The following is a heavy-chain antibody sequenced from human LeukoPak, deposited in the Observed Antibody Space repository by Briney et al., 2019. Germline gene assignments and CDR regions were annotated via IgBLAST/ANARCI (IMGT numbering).Heavy chain of an antibody. V-gene: IGHV4-34*01. CDR3: AREVFSPGAAREEGIDY. CDR1: GGSISSYY. Sequence: PSETLSLTCTVSGGSISSYYWSWIRQPPGKGLEWIGEINHSGSTNYNPSLKSRVTISVDTSKNQFSLKLSSVTAADTAVYYCAREVFSPGAAREEGIDYWGQGTLVTVSS. CDR2: INHSGST. D-gene: IGHD1-26*01. J-gene: IGHJ4*02.